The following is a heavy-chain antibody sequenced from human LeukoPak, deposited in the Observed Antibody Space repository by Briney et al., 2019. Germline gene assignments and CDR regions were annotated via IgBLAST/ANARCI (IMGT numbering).Heavy chain of an antibody. V-gene: IGHV3-30*18. Sequence: GRSLRLSCAASGFTFSSYGMHWARQAPGKGLEWVAVISYDGSNKYYADSVKGRFTISRDNSKNTLYLQMNSLRAEDTAVYYCAKDQSLRDSSGYYLFDYWGQGTLVTVSS. CDR2: ISYDGSNK. CDR3: AKDQSLRDSSGYYLFDY. J-gene: IGHJ4*02. D-gene: IGHD3-22*01. CDR1: GFTFSSYG.